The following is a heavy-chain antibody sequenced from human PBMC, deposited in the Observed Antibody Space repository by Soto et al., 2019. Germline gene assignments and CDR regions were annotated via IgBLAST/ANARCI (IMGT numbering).Heavy chain of an antibody. CDR2: ISSGGATI. D-gene: IGHD3-22*01. CDR1: GFTFSSFE. V-gene: IGHV3-48*03. J-gene: IGHJ3*02. Sequence: EVQLVESGGGLVQLGGSLRLSCAASGFTFSSFEMNWVRQAPGKGLECIAYISSGGATIYYADSVKGRFTISRDNAKNSLYLQMSSLRAEDTAIYYCASRENHYESSGHYNIWGQGTMVTVSS. CDR3: ASRENHYESSGHYNI.